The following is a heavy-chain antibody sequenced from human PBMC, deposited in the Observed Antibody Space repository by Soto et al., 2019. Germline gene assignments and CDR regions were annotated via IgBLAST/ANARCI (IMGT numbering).Heavy chain of an antibody. Sequence: SVKVSCKASGGTFSSYAISWVRQAPGQGLEWMGGIIPIFGTANYAQKFQGRVTITADKSTSTAYMELSSLRSEDTAVYYCARALGYCSSTSCYQLDYWGQGTLVTAPQ. J-gene: IGHJ4*02. D-gene: IGHD2-2*01. CDR2: IIPIFGTA. V-gene: IGHV1-69*06. CDR1: GGTFSSYA. CDR3: ARALGYCSSTSCYQLDY.